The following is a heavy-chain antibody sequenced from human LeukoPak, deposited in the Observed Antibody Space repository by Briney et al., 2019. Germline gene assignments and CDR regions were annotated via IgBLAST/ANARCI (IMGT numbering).Heavy chain of an antibody. V-gene: IGHV4-34*01. Sequence: SETLSLTCAVYGGSFSGYYWSWIRQPPGKGLEWIGEINHSGSTNYNPFLKSRVTISVDTSKNQFSLKLSSVTAADTAVYYCARQHGGYYFDYWGQGTLVTVSS. D-gene: IGHD4-23*01. CDR3: ARQHGGYYFDY. CDR2: INHSGST. CDR1: GGSFSGYY. J-gene: IGHJ4*02.